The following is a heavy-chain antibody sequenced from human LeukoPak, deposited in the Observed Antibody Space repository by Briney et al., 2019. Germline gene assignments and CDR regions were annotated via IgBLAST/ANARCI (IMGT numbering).Heavy chain of an antibody. Sequence: GGSLRLSCAASGFTFSNYGMHWVRQAPGKGLVWVSRINSDGSSTSYADSVKGRFTISRDNAKITLYLQMNSLRAEDTAVYYCAGSNSGSYYWGQGTLVTVSS. CDR1: GFTFSNYG. V-gene: IGHV3-74*01. J-gene: IGHJ4*02. D-gene: IGHD6-19*01. CDR2: INSDGSST. CDR3: AGSNSGSYY.